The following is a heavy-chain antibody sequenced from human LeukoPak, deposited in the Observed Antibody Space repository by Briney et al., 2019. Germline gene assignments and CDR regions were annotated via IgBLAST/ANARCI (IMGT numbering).Heavy chain of an antibody. CDR2: INDGNGNR. CDR3: AREDRWFGELSIDY. V-gene: IGHV1-3*01. J-gene: IGHJ4*02. Sequence: ASVKVSCKASGYTFTSYAMHWVGQAAGQRLDWMGWINDGNGNRKYSQKFQGRVTITRDTSASTAYMELRRLRSEDTAVYYCAREDRWFGELSIDYWGQGTLVTVSS. CDR1: GYTFTSYA. D-gene: IGHD3-10*01.